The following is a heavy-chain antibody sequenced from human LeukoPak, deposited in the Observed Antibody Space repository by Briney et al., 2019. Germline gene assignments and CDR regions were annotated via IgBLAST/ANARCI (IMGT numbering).Heavy chain of an antibody. D-gene: IGHD6-6*01. CDR3: ARGSSSSFGFDP. V-gene: IGHV3-21*01. CDR1: GFTFSSYS. CDR2: ISSSSSYI. Sequence: PGGSLRLSCAASGFTFSSYSMNWVRQAPGKGLEWVSSISSSSSYIYYADSVKGRFTISRDNAKNSLYLQMNSLRAEDTAAYYCARGSSSSFGFDPWGQGTLVTVSS. J-gene: IGHJ5*02.